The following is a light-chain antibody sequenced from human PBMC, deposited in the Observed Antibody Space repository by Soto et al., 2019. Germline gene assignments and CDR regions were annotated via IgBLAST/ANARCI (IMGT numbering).Light chain of an antibody. CDR1: QGISSW. CDR2: AAS. V-gene: IGKV1-12*01. Sequence: DIQITQSPSSVSASVGDRVTITFRASQGISSWLAWYQQKPGKAPKLLIYAASSRAAGIPDRFSGSGSGTDFTLTISRLEPEDFAVYYCQQYGSSPRTFGQGTKVDIK. J-gene: IGKJ1*01. CDR3: QQYGSSPRT.